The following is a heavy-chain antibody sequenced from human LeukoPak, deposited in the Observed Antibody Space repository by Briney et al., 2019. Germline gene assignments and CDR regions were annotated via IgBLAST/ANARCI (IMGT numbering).Heavy chain of an antibody. CDR3: ASYRRD. V-gene: IGHV3-74*01. Sequence: PGGSLRLSCSASGFTFSNSYMYWVRQAPGKGLVWVSRISSDGSNTIYADPVKGRFTISRDNTKSTLYLQMNGLRAEDTAVYFCASYRRDWGQGTLVTVSS. CDR2: ISSDGSNT. D-gene: IGHD1-14*01. J-gene: IGHJ4*02. CDR1: GFTFSNSY.